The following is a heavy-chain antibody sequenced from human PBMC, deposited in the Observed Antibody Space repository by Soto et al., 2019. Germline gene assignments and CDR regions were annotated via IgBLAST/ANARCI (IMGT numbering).Heavy chain of an antibody. CDR1: GFTFSSYG. CDR2: ISDDGSNK. Sequence: HPGGSLRLSCAASGFTFSSYGMHWVRQAPGKGLEWVAVISDDGSNKYYADSVKGRFTISRDNSKNTLYLQMNSLRAEDTAVYYCAKRLNTATAYYYGMDVWGQGTTVTVSS. CDR3: AKRLNTATAYYYGMDV. D-gene: IGHD5-18*01. V-gene: IGHV3-30*18. J-gene: IGHJ6*02.